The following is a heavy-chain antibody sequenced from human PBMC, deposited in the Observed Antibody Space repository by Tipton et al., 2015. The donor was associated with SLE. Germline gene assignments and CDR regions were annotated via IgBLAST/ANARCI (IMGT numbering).Heavy chain of an antibody. V-gene: IGHV4-59*08. CDR1: GGSISSYY. CDR2: IYHSGDS. Sequence: TLSLTCTVSGGSISSYYWSWIRQPPGKGLEWIGSIYHSGDSFYNPSLKSRVTISADTSKNQFSLRLSSVTAADTAVYYCARQWGQGYYGSGSLFDPWGQGTLVTVSS. D-gene: IGHD3-10*01. CDR3: ARQWGQGYYGSGSLFDP. J-gene: IGHJ5*02.